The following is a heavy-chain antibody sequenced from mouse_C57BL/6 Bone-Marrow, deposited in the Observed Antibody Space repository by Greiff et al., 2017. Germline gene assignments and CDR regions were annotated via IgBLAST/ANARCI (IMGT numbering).Heavy chain of an antibody. CDR1: GFNIHDYY. Sequence: VQLQQSGAELVKPGASVKLSCTASGFNIHDYYMHWVKQRPEQGLEWIGRIDPEDGETKYAPKFQGKATITADTSSNTAYLQRSSLTSEDTAVYYCARRDGTYYFDYWGQGTTLTVSS. J-gene: IGHJ2*01. D-gene: IGHD2-3*01. V-gene: IGHV14-2*01. CDR2: IDPEDGET. CDR3: ARRDGTYYFDY.